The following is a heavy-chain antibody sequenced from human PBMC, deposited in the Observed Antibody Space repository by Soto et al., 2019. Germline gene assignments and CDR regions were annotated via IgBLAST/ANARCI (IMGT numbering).Heavy chain of an antibody. CDR1: GFTFSSYA. D-gene: IGHD2-2*01. J-gene: IGHJ6*02. V-gene: IGHV3-30-3*01. Sequence: QVQLVESGGGVVQPGRSLRLSCAASGFTFSSYAMHWVRQAPGKGLEWVAVISYDGSNKYYADSVKGRFTISRDNSKNTLYLQMKSLRPEDTAVYYCARGPPSRYCRSTSCLYGMDVWGQGTTVTVSS. CDR2: ISYDGSNK. CDR3: ARGPPSRYCRSTSCLYGMDV.